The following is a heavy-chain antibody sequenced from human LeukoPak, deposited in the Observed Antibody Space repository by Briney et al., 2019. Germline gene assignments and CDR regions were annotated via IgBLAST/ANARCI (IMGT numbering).Heavy chain of an antibody. V-gene: IGHV1-69*06. J-gene: IGHJ5*01. CDR1: GGTFSSYA. Sequence: SVKVSCKASGGTFSSYAISWVRQAPGQGLEWMGGIIPIFGTANYAQKFQGRVTITADKSTSTAYMELSSLRSEDTAVYYCARAFRVIYNWFDSWGQGTLVTVSS. CDR2: IIPIFGTA. D-gene: IGHD3-16*01. CDR3: ARAFRVIYNWFDS.